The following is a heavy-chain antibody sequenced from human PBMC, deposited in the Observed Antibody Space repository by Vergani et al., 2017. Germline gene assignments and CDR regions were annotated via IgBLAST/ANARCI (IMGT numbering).Heavy chain of an antibody. V-gene: IGHV3-64*01. CDR2: ISSNGGST. D-gene: IGHD3-3*01. J-gene: IGHJ6*03. CDR1: GFTFSSYA. CDR3: AREYYDFWSGYYVSRGYYYYYMDV. Sequence: EVQLVESGGGLVQPGGSLRLSCAASGFTFSSYAMHWVRQAPGKGLEYVSAISSNGGSTYYANSVKGRFTISRDNSKNTLYLQKGSLRAEDMAVYYCAREYYDFWSGYYVSRGYYYYYMDVWGKGTTVTVSS.